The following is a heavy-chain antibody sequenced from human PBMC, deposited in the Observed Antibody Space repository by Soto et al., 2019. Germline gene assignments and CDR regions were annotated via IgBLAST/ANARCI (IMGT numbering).Heavy chain of an antibody. D-gene: IGHD6-6*01. CDR2: ITAGNDNT. J-gene: IGHJ4*02. V-gene: IGHV1-3*01. Sequence: QVQLVQSGAEVKKPGASVKVSCKASGYTFTNYALHWVRQAPGQRLEWMGWITAGNDNTRYSKKSQGRVTITRDTSASTAYIELSSLRSEDTAVYYCARVAVEYSSSYFYFDSWGQGTLVTVSS. CDR3: ARVAVEYSSSYFYFDS. CDR1: GYTFTNYA.